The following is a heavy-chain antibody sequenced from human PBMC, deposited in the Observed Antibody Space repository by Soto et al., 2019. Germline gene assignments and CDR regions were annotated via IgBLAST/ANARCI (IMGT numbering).Heavy chain of an antibody. J-gene: IGHJ4*02. CDR3: ARSEATVLDY. CDR1: GGSISSSSYY. Sequence: SETLSLTCAVSGGSISSSSYYWSWIRQLPGKGLEWIGETHHSGRTNYNPSLKSRVTISVDKSKNHFSLKLSSVTAADTAVYYCARSEATVLDYWGQGTLVTVSS. CDR2: THHSGRT. V-gene: IGHV4-39*07. D-gene: IGHD4-17*01.